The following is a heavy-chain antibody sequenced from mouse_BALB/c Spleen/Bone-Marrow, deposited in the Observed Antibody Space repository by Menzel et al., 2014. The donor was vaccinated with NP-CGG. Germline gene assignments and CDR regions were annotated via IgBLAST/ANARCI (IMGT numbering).Heavy chain of an antibody. CDR1: GFNIKDTY. CDR3: ARYYYYAMDY. Sequence: VQLQQPGAELVKPGASVKLSRTASGFNIKDTYIHWVKQRPEQGLEWIGRIDPANGNTKYDPKFQGKATITADTSSNTAYLQLSSLTSEDTAVYYCARYYYYAMDYWGQGTSVTVSS. V-gene: IGHV14-3*02. J-gene: IGHJ4*01. CDR2: IDPANGNT.